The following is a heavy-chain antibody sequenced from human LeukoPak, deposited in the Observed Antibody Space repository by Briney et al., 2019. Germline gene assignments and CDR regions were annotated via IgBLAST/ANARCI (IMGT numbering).Heavy chain of an antibody. V-gene: IGHV3-30*18. J-gene: IGHJ4*02. CDR3: AKGGNTYYFDY. Sequence: GGSLRLSCAASGFTFSSYGMHWVRQAPGKGLEWAAVISYDGSNKYYGDSVKGRFTISRDNSKNTLYLQMNSLRAEDTAVYYCAKGGNTYYFDYWGQGTLVTVSS. CDR2: ISYDGSNK. CDR1: GFTFSSYG. D-gene: IGHD5-18*01.